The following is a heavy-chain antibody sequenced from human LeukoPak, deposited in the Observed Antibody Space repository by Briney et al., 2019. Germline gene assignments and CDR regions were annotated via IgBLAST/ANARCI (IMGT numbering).Heavy chain of an antibody. Sequence: GGSLRLSCVASGFPFSSYWMTWVRQAPGKGLEWVANIKQDGSKKSYVDSVKGRFTITRDNAKNSLYLQMNSLRAEDTAVYYCARDLGYYDFWMALAHPSTTGTYYYYGMDVWGQGTTVTVSS. D-gene: IGHD3-3*01. V-gene: IGHV3-7*01. CDR2: IKQDGSKK. CDR3: ARDLGYYDFWMALAHPSTTGTYYYYGMDV. J-gene: IGHJ6*02. CDR1: GFPFSSYW.